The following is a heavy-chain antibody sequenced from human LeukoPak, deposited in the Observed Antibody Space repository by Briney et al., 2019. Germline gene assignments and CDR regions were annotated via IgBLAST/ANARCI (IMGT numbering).Heavy chain of an antibody. V-gene: IGHV4-34*01. CDR2: INHSGST. Sequence: SETLSLTCAVYGGSFSGYYWSWIRQPPGKGLEWIWEINHSGSTNYNPSLKSRVTISVDTSKNPFSLKLSSVTAADTAVYYCARRSGIAARRPLDYWGQGTLVTVSS. D-gene: IGHD6-6*01. J-gene: IGHJ4*02. CDR1: GGSFSGYY. CDR3: ARRSGIAARRPLDY.